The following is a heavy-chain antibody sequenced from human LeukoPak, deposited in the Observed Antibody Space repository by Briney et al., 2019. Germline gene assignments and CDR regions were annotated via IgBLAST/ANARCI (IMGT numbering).Heavy chain of an antibody. J-gene: IGHJ6*02. CDR1: GFTFSSYA. CDR3: ARAIAAALSPIYGMDV. CDR2: ISGSGGST. D-gene: IGHD6-13*01. V-gene: IGHV3-23*01. Sequence: GGSLRLSCAASGFTFSSYAMSWVRQAPGKGLEWVSAISGSGGSTYYADSVKGRFTISRDNAKNSLYLQMNSLRAEDTAVYYCARAIAAALSPIYGMDVWGQGTTVTVSS.